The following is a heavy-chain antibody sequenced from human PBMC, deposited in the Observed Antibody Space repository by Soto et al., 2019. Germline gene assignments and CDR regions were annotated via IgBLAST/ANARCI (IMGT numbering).Heavy chain of an antibody. CDR2: INPNSGGT. J-gene: IGHJ5*02. CDR3: ARGGWRWLQLGKGAWFDP. Sequence: QVQLVQSGAEVKKPGASVKVSCKASGYTFSGYYMHWVRQAPGQGLEWMGWINPNSGGTNYAQKVQGWVTMTRDTANSPAYMGLSKLRSDDTAVYYCARGGWRWLQLGKGAWFDPWGQGTLVTVSS. D-gene: IGHD2-21*01. CDR1: GYTFSGYY. V-gene: IGHV1-2*04.